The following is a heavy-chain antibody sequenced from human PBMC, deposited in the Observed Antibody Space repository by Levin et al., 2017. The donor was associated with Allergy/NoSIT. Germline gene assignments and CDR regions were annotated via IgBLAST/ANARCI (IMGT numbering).Heavy chain of an antibody. J-gene: IGHJ6*02. D-gene: IGHD6-6*01. CDR2: INHSGST. CDR1: GGSFSGYY. CDR3: ARGGRGFLAARPPYYYNYGMDV. V-gene: IGHV4-34*01. Sequence: SQTLSLTCAVYGGSFSGYYWSWIRQPPGKGLEWIGEINHSGSTNYNPSLKSRVTISVDTYKNQFSLKLSSVTAADTAVYYCARGGRGFLAARPPYYYNYGMDVWGQGTTVTVSS.